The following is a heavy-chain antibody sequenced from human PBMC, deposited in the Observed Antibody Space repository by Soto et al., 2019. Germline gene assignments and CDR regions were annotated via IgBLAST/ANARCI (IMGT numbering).Heavy chain of an antibody. V-gene: IGHV1-69*02. CDR1: GGTFSSYT. Sequence: QVQLVQSGAEVKKPGSSVKVSCKASGGTFSSYTISWVRQAPGQGLEWMGRIIPILGIANYAQKFQGRVTITADKATSQADIEPSSLSSEATAVYYCTRNSTPSIVGDPAYYSYGMHVWGQGTTVTVSS. J-gene: IGHJ6*02. CDR3: TRNSTPSIVGDPAYYSYGMHV. CDR2: IIPILGIA. D-gene: IGHD1-26*01.